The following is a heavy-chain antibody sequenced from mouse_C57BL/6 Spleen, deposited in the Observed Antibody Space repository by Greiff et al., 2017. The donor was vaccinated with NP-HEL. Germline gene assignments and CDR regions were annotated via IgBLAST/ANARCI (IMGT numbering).Heavy chain of an antibody. V-gene: IGHV14-4*01. J-gene: IGHJ4*01. Sequence: EFQLQQSGAELVRPGASVKLSCTASGFNIKDDYMHWVKQRPEQGLEWIGWIDPENGDTEYASKFQGKATITAATSSNTAYLQLSSLTSEDTAVYYCTRGSSPYYYAMDYWGQGTSVTVSS. CDR1: GFNIKDDY. CDR3: TRGSSPYYYAMDY. CDR2: IDPENGDT. D-gene: IGHD1-1*01.